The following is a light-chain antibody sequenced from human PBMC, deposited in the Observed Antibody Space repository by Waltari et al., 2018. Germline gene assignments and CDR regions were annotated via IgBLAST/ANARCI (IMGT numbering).Light chain of an antibody. Sequence: QSALTQPASVSGSPGQSIPISCPATSSDFGANKYVSWYQQHPGKAPKVVIYDVTERPSGVSNRFSGSKSGSTASLTISGLQTEDEADYYCSSRTNSITWVFGGGTKVTVL. CDR2: DVT. V-gene: IGLV2-14*03. CDR1: SSDFGANKY. CDR3: SSRTNSITWV. J-gene: IGLJ3*02.